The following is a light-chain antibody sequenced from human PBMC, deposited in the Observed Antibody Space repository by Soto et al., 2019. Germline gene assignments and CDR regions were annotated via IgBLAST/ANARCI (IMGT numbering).Light chain of an antibody. Sequence: QSGLTQPPSAYGSPGQSVTISCTGTSRDVGAYKFVSWYQQHPGKAPKLLIYDVSKRPTGVPDRFSGSKSGNTASLTVSGLQAEDEGDYYCTSFAPGRIYVFGSGTKVTV. J-gene: IGLJ1*01. V-gene: IGLV2-8*01. CDR1: SRDVGAYKF. CDR3: TSFAPGRIYV. CDR2: DVS.